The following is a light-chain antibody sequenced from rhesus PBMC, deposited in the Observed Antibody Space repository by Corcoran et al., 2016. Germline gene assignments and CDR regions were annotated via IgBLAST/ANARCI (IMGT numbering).Light chain of an antibody. J-gene: IGKJ3*01. CDR2: RAF. Sequence: DIQMTQSPSSLSASVGDRVTITCQASQSLSNYLNWYQQKPGKIPKLLFYRAFSLQSGIPSRFSGSGSGTDFTLTISSLQPEDFATSYCQQGYSYPFAFGPGTKLDIK. V-gene: IGKV1S9*01. CDR1: QSLSNY. CDR3: QQGYSYPFA.